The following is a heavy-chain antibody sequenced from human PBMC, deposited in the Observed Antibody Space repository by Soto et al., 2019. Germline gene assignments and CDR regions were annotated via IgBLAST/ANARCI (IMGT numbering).Heavy chain of an antibody. CDR2: IIPIFGTA. V-gene: IGHV1-69*06. CDR1: GGTFSSYA. CDR3: ARERAPEIGWMLIAFKM. Sequence: VSCQASGGTFSSYAISWVRHAPGQGLEWMGGIIPIFGTANYAQKFQGRVTITADKSTSTAYLELSSLRSEDTAVYYCARERAPEIGWMLIAFKMWGQGKRVTVSS. D-gene: IGHD2-2*03. J-gene: IGHJ6*02.